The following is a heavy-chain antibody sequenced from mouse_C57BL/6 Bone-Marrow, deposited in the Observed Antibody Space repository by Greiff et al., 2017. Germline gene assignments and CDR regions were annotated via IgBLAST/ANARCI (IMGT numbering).Heavy chain of an antibody. J-gene: IGHJ2*01. V-gene: IGHV5-17*01. D-gene: IGHD1-1*02. CDR2: ISSGSSTI. Sequence: DVMLVESGGGLVKPGGSLKLSCAASGFTFSDYGMHWVRQAPEKGLEWVAYISSGSSTIYYADTVKGRFTISRDNAKNTLFLQMTSLRSEDTAMYYCARTRWGGFDYWGQGTTLTVSS. CDR3: ARTRWGGFDY. CDR1: GFTFSDYG.